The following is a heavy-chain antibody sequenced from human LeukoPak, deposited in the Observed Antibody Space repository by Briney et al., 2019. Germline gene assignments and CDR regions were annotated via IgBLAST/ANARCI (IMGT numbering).Heavy chain of an antibody. CDR1: GFTFSNYA. J-gene: IGHJ3*02. Sequence: GGSLRLSCTDSGFTFSNYAMSWVRQAPGKGLEWVSDISGSGGNTYYAGSVKGRFTISRDNSKNTLYLQMNSLRAEDTAVYYCAKGAQFWSGSYDAFDIWGQGTMVTVSS. CDR2: ISGSGGNT. D-gene: IGHD3-3*01. V-gene: IGHV3-23*01. CDR3: AKGAQFWSGSYDAFDI.